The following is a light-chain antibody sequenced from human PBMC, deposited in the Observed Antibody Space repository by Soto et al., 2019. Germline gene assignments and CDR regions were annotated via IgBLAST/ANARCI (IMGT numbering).Light chain of an antibody. CDR3: GAWDSSLNAGA. CDR2: ENN. CDR1: SSNIGANY. V-gene: IGLV1-51*01. J-gene: IGLJ3*02. Sequence: QSVLTQPPSVSAAPGQKVTISCSGSSSNIGANYVSWFQQFPGTAPKVIIYENNKRPSGIPDRFSGSKSGTSATLGITGLQTGDEADYHCGAWDSSLNAGAFGTGTKLTVL.